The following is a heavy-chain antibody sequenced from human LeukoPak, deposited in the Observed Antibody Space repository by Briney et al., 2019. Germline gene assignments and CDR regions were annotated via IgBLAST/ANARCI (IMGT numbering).Heavy chain of an antibody. CDR3: ARGLFKMGNYYYYYYMDV. V-gene: IGHV1-2*02. J-gene: IGHJ6*03. CDR2: INPNSGGT. CDR1: GYTFTGYY. Sequence: ASVKVSCKASGYTFTGYYMHWVRQAPGQGLEWMGWINPNSGGTNCAQKFQGRVTMTRNTSISTAYMELSSLRSEDTAVYYCARGLFKMGNYYYYYYMDVWGKGTTVTVSS. D-gene: IGHD2-8*01.